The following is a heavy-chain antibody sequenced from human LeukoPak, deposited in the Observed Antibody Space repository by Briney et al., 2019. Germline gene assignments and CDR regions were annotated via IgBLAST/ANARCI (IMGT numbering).Heavy chain of an antibody. CDR2: IYHSGST. CDR3: ARQGVNYRRAFDI. Sequence: SETLSLTCTVSGYSISSGYYWGWIRPPPGKGLEWIGSIYHSGSTYYNPSLKSRVTISVDTSKNQFSLKLSSVTAADTAVYYCARQGVNYRRAFDIWGQGTMVTVSS. D-gene: IGHD1-7*01. V-gene: IGHV4-38-2*02. J-gene: IGHJ3*02. CDR1: GYSISSGYY.